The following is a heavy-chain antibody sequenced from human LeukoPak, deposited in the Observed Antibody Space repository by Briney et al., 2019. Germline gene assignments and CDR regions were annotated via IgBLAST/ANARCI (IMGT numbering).Heavy chain of an antibody. CDR1: GYTFTSYA. CDR2: INAGNGNT. V-gene: IGHV1-3*01. Sequence: ASVKVSCKASGYTFTSYAMHWVRQAPGQRLEWMGWINAGNGNTKYTQKFQGSVTITRDTSASTAYMELSSLRSEDTAVYYCARQRSTLPLNYWGQGTLVTVSS. J-gene: IGHJ4*02. D-gene: IGHD6-13*01. CDR3: ARQRSTLPLNY.